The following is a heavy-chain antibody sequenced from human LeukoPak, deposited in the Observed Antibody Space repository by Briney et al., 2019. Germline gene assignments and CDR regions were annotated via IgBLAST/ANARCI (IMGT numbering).Heavy chain of an antibody. D-gene: IGHD6-13*01. CDR1: GFTFSSYS. V-gene: IGHV3-21*04. CDR2: ISSSSSYI. CDR3: AKDGEIAGYSSSWTDY. Sequence: PGGSLRLSCAASGFTFSSYSMNWVRQAPGKGLEWVSSISSSSSYIYYADSVKGRFTISRDNAKNSLYLQMNSLRAEDTAVYYCAKDGEIAGYSSSWTDYWGQGTLVTVSS. J-gene: IGHJ4*02.